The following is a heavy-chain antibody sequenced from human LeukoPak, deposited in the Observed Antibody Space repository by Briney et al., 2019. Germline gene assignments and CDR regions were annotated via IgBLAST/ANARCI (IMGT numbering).Heavy chain of an antibody. V-gene: IGHV1-18*01. CDR2: ISAYNGNT. D-gene: IGHD3-16*02. CDR1: DCRSTSDG. CDR3: ARGRYTFGGSYRPLGYFDY. J-gene: IGHJ4*02. Sequence: ALVKVSCMVYDCRSTSDGRTWWRPYPEKGLEWMGWISAYNGNTNYAQKLQGRVTMTTDTSTSTAYMELRSLRSDDTAVYYCARGRYTFGGSYRPLGYFDYWGQGTLVTVSS.